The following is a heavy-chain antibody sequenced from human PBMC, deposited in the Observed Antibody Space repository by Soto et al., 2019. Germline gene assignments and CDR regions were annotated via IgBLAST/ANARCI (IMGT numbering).Heavy chain of an antibody. CDR3: ARRSPQSTSSAGYFDY. CDR1: GYSFDTYW. D-gene: IGHD2-2*01. CDR2: IYPGDSDT. V-gene: IGHV5-51*01. J-gene: IGHJ4*02. Sequence: PGESLKISCKGSGYSFDTYWIGWVRQLPGKGLEWMGIIYPGDSDTRYSPSFQGQVTISADQSISTAYLQWSSLKASDTAMYYCARRSPQSTSSAGYFDYWGQGTLVTVSS.